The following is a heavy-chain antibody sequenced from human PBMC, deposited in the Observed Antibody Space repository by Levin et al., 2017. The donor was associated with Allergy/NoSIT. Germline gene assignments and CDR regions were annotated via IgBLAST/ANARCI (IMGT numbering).Heavy chain of an antibody. Sequence: GESLKISCKASGYTFTGYYMHWVRQAPGQGLEWMGWINPNSGGTNYAQKFQGRVTMTRDTSISTAYMELSRLRSDDTAVYYCARDWGSGYDYSYYYYMDVWGKGTTVTVSS. V-gene: IGHV1-2*02. CDR1: GYTFTGYY. CDR3: ARDWGSGYDYSYYYYMDV. J-gene: IGHJ6*03. CDR2: INPNSGGT. D-gene: IGHD5-12*01.